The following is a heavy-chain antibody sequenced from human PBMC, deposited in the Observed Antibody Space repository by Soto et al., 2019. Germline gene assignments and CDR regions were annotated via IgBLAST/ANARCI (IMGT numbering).Heavy chain of an antibody. V-gene: IGHV4-59*01. CDR3: ALRSMAVVPEY. CDR1: GDSISSYY. J-gene: IGHJ4*02. D-gene: IGHD3-22*01. Sequence: QVQLQESGPGLVKPSETLSLTCAVSGDSISSYYCMWIRQPPGKGLESIGYLYYGRSANYNPSLKXRVPXSXHTSTNQCSLTLSSMTAADTAVYYCALRSMAVVPEYWGQGTLVTVSS. CDR2: LYYGRSA.